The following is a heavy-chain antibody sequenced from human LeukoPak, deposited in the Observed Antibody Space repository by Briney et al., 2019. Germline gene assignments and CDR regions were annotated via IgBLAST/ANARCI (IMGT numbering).Heavy chain of an antibody. D-gene: IGHD3-22*01. J-gene: IGHJ4*02. Sequence: TSETLSLTCTVSGGSIGSYYWSWIRQPPGKGLEWIGYIYYSGSTNYNPSLKSRVTISVDTSKNQFSLKLSSVTAADTAVYYCARDSYDSSGYYVPFDYWGQGTLVTVSS. CDR1: GGSIGSYY. V-gene: IGHV4-59*01. CDR2: IYYSGST. CDR3: ARDSYDSSGYYVPFDY.